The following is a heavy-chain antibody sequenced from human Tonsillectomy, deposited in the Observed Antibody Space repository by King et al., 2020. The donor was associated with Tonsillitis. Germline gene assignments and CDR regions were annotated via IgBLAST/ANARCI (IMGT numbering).Heavy chain of an antibody. Sequence: VQLVESGGGVVQPGRSPRLSCAASRFTFSSYGMHWVRQAPGKGLEWVAVISYDGSDKYYADSVKGRFTISRDNSKNSLYLQMHSLRPEDTAVYYCARDQSPGDSSGYLNYWGQGTLVTVSS. CDR3: ARDQSPGDSSGYLNY. CDR1: RFTFSSYG. D-gene: IGHD3-22*01. V-gene: IGHV3-30-3*01. J-gene: IGHJ4*02. CDR2: ISYDGSDK.